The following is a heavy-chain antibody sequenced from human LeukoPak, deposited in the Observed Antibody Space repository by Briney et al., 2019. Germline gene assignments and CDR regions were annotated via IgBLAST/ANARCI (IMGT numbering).Heavy chain of an antibody. CDR1: GGSISSSSYY. Sequence: KPSETLSLTCTVSGGSISSSSYYWGWIRQPPRKGLEWIGSIYYSGSTYYNPSLKSRVTISVDTSKNQFSLKLSSVTAADTAVYYCASTIFGVVTMSFYFDYWGQGTLVTVSS. CDR2: IYYSGST. D-gene: IGHD3-3*01. J-gene: IGHJ4*02. CDR3: ASTIFGVVTMSFYFDY. V-gene: IGHV4-39*01.